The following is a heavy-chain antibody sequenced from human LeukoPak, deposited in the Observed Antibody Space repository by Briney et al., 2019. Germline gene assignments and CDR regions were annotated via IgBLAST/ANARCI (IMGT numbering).Heavy chain of an antibody. CDR2: IYTSGDT. Sequence: SQTLSLTCTVSGGSISSGTYYWSWIRQPAGSGLEWIGRIYTSGDTNYNPSLKSRVTISLDTSKNQFSLRLSPVTAADTAVYYCARALVKNYYYYYMDVWGKGTTVTISS. CDR1: GGSISSGTYY. D-gene: IGHD2-21*01. J-gene: IGHJ6*03. CDR3: ARALVKNYYYYYMDV. V-gene: IGHV4-61*02.